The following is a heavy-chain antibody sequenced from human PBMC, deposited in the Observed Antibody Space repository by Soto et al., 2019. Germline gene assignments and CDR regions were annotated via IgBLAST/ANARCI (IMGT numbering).Heavy chain of an antibody. D-gene: IGHD6-19*01. CDR1: GFTFFTYA. CDR2: ISNNGGST. Sequence: GGSLRLSCAASGFTFFTYAMTWVRQAPGKGLEWVSTISNNGGSTYYANSVKGRFTISRDNSKNTVYLQMDSLRTEDMAVYYCARVHSSGWYAGFDYWGRGTLVTVSS. J-gene: IGHJ4*02. CDR3: ARVHSSGWYAGFDY. V-gene: IGHV3-64*01.